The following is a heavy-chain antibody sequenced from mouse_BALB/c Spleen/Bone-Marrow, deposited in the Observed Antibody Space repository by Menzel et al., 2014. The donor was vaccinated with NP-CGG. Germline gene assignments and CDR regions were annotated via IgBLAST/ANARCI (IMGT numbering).Heavy chain of an antibody. CDR3: ARELGRGFAY. CDR2: INPGSGGI. D-gene: IGHD4-1*01. Sequence: QVHLQQPGVELVRPGTSVKVSCKASGYAFTNYWIEWVKQRPGQGLEWIGVINPGSGGINYNEKFKGKATLTADKSSNTAYMQLSSLTSDDSAVYFCARELGRGFAYWGQGTLVTVSA. V-gene: IGHV1-54*01. J-gene: IGHJ3*01. CDR1: GYAFTNYW.